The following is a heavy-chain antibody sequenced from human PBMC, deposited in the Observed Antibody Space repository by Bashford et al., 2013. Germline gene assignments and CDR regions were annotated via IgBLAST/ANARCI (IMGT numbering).Heavy chain of an antibody. J-gene: IGHJ4*02. CDR2: IYYNANT. CDR1: GGSISSGYY. Sequence: ETLSLTCTVSGGSISSGYYWSWIRQHPGKGLEWIGYIYYNANTHYNPSLRSRVSISVDTSRNQFSLKLNSVTPADTAVYYCAAGLRVYGVALPYYYDNWGQGTLVTVSS. V-gene: IGHV4-61*01. CDR3: AAGLRVYGVALPYYYDN. D-gene: IGHD3-3*01.